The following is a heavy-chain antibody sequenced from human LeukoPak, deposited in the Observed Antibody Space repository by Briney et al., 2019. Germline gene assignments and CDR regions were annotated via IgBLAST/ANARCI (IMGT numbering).Heavy chain of an antibody. V-gene: IGHV6-1*01. CDR2: TYYRSTWYN. J-gene: IGHJ5*02. D-gene: IGHD2-2*01. CDR1: GGSISSYY. Sequence: SETLSLTCTVSGGSISSYYWSWLRQSPSRGLEWLGRTYYRSTWYNDYAVSVRGRITVNPDTSKNQFSLHLNSVTPEDTAVYYCARRLTQYDCFDPWGQGTLVTVSS. CDR3: ARRLTQYDCFDP.